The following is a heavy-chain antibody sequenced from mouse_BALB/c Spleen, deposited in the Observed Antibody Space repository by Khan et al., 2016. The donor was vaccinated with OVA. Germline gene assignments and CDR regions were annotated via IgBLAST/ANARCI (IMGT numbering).Heavy chain of an antibody. CDR2: INPSNAGT. V-gene: IGHV1S136*01. Sequence: VQLQQPGPELVEPGASVKMSCKASGYTFTNYVIHWVKQKPGQGLEWIGYINPSNAGTRYNEKFKGKATLTSDISSTTAYMELSSLTSEDSAVYYCAREASSWDFSFPYWGQGTLVTVSA. CDR3: AREASSWDFSFPY. D-gene: IGHD4-1*01. CDR1: GYTFTNYV. J-gene: IGHJ3*01.